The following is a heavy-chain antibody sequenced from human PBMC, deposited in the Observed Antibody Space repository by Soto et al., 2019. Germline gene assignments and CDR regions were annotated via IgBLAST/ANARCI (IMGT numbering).Heavy chain of an antibody. D-gene: IGHD6-13*01. Sequence: QVQLVQSGAEVKEPGSSVQVSCKATGDLFNHYAFNWVRQAPGQGLEWMGRISPLFSTTNYAQKFQGRVTICADELTTIVYLEVSNLESEDTAMYYCAASSSVAAAGYFNFWGQGTLVTVSP. V-gene: IGHV1-69*01. CDR1: GDLFNHYA. CDR2: ISPLFSTT. J-gene: IGHJ4*02. CDR3: AASSSVAAAGYFNF.